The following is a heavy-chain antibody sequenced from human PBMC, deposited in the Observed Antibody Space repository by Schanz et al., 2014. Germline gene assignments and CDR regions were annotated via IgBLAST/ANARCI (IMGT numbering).Heavy chain of an antibody. Sequence: VQLLESGGGLVQPGESLRLSCAASGFTFTTYAMTWVRQAPGKGLEWVALIWYDGSNKYYAESVKGRFTISRDNPKNTLYLQMNSLRAEDTALYYCARDRDAGGYDSWGQGTLVTVSS. CDR2: IWYDGSNK. V-gene: IGHV3-33*08. CDR1: GFTFTTYA. J-gene: IGHJ5*01. CDR3: ARDRDAGGYDS. D-gene: IGHD2-8*02.